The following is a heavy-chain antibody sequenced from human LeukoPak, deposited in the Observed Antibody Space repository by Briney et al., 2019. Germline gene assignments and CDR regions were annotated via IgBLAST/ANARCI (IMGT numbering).Heavy chain of an antibody. V-gene: IGHV4-4*02. J-gene: IGHJ4*02. D-gene: IGHD2-21*01. CDR2: IYHSGST. CDR3: TRNAAYCLDF. Sequence: SETLSLTCAVSGGSIGSSNWWSWVRQPPGKGLEWIGKIYHSGSTNYNPSLKSRVTISADRSKNQFSLKLNSVTAADTAVYYCTRNAAYCLDFWGQGTPVTVSS. CDR1: GGSIGSSNW.